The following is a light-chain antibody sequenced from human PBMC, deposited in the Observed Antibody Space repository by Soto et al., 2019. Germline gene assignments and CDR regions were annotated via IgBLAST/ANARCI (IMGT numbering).Light chain of an antibody. CDR3: CSYAGRYTV. CDR1: SSDVGGYNY. V-gene: IGLV2-11*01. J-gene: IGLJ2*01. Sequence: SALTQPRSVSGSPGQSVTISCTGTSSDVGGYNYVSWYQQHPGKAPKLMIYDVSKRPSGVPDRFSGSKSGNTASLTISGLQAEDEADYYCCSYAGRYTVFGGGTKLTVL. CDR2: DVS.